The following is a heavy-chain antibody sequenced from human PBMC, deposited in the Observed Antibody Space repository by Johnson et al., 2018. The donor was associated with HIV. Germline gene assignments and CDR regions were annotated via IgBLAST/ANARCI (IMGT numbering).Heavy chain of an antibody. CDR2: IYSGGST. Sequence: VQLVESGGGLIQPGGSLRLSCAASGFTVSSNYMSWVRQAPGKGLEWVSVIYSGGSTYYADPVKGRFTLPRDNSKNTLYLQMNSLRAEDTAVYYCVRPHAFDIWGQGTMVTVSS. J-gene: IGHJ3*02. CDR1: GFTVSSNY. CDR3: VRPHAFDI. V-gene: IGHV3-53*01.